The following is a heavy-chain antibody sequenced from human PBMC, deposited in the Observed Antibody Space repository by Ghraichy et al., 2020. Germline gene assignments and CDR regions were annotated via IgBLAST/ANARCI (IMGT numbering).Heavy chain of an antibody. CDR3: VRRTVVNPESFDY. J-gene: IGHJ4*02. CDR1: GFTFNDHY. D-gene: IGHD4-23*01. V-gene: IGHV3-72*01. Sequence: GGSLRLSCAASGFTFNDHYMDWVRQAPGKGLEWVGRTRNKANSYTTEYAASVKGRFTISRDDSKNSLNLQMNSLKTEETAVYYCVRRTVVNPESFDYWGQGTLVTVSS. CDR2: TRNKANSYTT.